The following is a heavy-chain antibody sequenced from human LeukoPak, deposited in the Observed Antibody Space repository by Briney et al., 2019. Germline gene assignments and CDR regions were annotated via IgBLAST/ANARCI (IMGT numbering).Heavy chain of an antibody. CDR1: GFTVSSYA. D-gene: IGHD6-19*01. Sequence: GGSLRLSCAASGFTVSSYAMHWVRQAPDKGLEWVAVISYDGSNKYYADSVKGRFTISRDNSKNTLYLQMNSLRAEDTAVYYCARPKVGIAVAGPFDYWGQGTLVTVSS. CDR2: ISYDGSNK. V-gene: IGHV3-30-3*01. CDR3: ARPKVGIAVAGPFDY. J-gene: IGHJ4*02.